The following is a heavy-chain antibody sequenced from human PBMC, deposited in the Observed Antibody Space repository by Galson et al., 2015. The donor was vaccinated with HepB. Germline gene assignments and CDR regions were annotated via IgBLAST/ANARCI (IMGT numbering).Heavy chain of an antibody. CDR2: IRYDGSNE. V-gene: IGHV3-30*02. CDR3: ARDSLVVRGVINYYYGMDV. CDR1: GFTFSIYG. J-gene: IGHJ6*02. D-gene: IGHD3-10*01. Sequence: SLRLSCAASGFTFSIYGMHWVRQAPGKGLEWVAFIRYDGSNENYADSVKGRFTISRDNSKNTLYLQMNSLRAEGTAVYYCARDSLVVRGVINYYYGMDVWGQGTTVTVSS.